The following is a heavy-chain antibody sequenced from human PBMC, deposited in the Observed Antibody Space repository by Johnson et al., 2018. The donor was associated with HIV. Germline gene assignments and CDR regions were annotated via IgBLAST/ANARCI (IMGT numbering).Heavy chain of an antibody. D-gene: IGHD3-9*01. CDR3: ARDPYYDFLTGPRDAFDI. J-gene: IGHJ3*02. CDR2: IYSGGST. CDR1: GFSFSSYW. V-gene: IGHV3-66*01. Sequence: MQLVESGGGVVQPGRSLRLSCAASGFSFSSYWMSWVRQSPGKGLEWVSVIYSGGSTYYADSVKGRFTISRDTSKNTLYLQMNSLRAEDTAVYYCARDPYYDFLTGPRDAFDIWGQGTMVTVSS.